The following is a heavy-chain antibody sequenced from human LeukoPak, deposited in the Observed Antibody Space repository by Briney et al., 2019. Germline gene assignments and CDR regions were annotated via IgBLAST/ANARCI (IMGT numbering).Heavy chain of an antibody. CDR2: IKQDGSEK. D-gene: IGHD2-15*01. CDR3: AVPRDIVVVVAATSYYGMDV. Sequence: GGSLRLSCAASGFTFSSYWMSWVRQAPGKGLEWVANIKQDGSEKYYVDSVKGRFTISRDNAKNSLYLQMNSLRAEDTAVYYCAVPRDIVVVVAATSYYGMDVWGLGTTVTVSS. V-gene: IGHV3-7*01. J-gene: IGHJ6*02. CDR1: GFTFSSYW.